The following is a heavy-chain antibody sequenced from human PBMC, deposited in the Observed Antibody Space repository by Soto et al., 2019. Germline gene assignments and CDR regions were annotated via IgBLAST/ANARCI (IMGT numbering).Heavy chain of an antibody. CDR3: ARGALIQPWLSRYYYYGMDV. Sequence: LSVTCAYYGGSFSGYYLSLILQPPGKGLEWIGEINHSGSTNYNPSLKSRVTISVDTSKNQFSLKLSSVTAADTAVYYCARGALIQPWLSRYYYYGMDVWGQGTTVTVSS. D-gene: IGHD5-18*01. J-gene: IGHJ6*02. CDR1: GGSFSGYY. CDR2: INHSGST. V-gene: IGHV4-34*01.